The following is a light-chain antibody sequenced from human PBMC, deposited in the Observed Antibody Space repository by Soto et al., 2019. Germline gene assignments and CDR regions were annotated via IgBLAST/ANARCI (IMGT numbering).Light chain of an antibody. Sequence: DILLIQSPDTLSASVGDRITITCRASENIFKFLAWYQQRSGSAPNLLIYAASDLEKGVPSRFSGSGSGTEFTLTIDNLQPNDSATYFCQHYHSQSITFGGGTQVDVK. V-gene: IGKV1-5*01. CDR1: ENIFKF. J-gene: IGKJ4*01. CDR3: QHYHSQSIT. CDR2: AAS.